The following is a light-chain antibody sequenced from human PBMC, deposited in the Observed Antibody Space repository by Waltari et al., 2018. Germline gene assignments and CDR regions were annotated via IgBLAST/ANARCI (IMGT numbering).Light chain of an antibody. CDR3: QAWDTKTV. Sequence: SFDLTQPPSVSVSPGQTATITCSGPMSGLKTSCWYQQKPGQSPVLVIYEDNKRPSGIPERFSGSNSGNTATLTISGTQSLDEADYYCQAWDTKTVFGGGTKLTVL. V-gene: IGLV3-1*01. J-gene: IGLJ3*02. CDR2: EDN. CDR1: MSGLKT.